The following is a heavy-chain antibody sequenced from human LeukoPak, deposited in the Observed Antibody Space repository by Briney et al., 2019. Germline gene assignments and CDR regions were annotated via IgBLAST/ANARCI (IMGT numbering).Heavy chain of an antibody. D-gene: IGHD5-18*01. CDR3: AKDIQLWPRRDAFDI. CDR2: ISGSGGST. V-gene: IGHV3-23*01. CDR1: GFTFSSYG. Sequence: GGTLRLSCAASGFTFSSYGMSWVRQAPGKGLEWVSAISGSGGSTYYADSVKGRLTISRDNSKNTLYLQMNSLRAEDTAVYYCAKDIQLWPRRDAFDIWGQGTMVTVSS. J-gene: IGHJ3*02.